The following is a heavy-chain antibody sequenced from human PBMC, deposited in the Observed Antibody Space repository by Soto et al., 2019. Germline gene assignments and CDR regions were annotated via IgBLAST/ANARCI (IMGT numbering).Heavy chain of an antibody. CDR1: GGSFSVYY. CDR3: WGYCSSTSCYSGNNWFDP. J-gene: IGHJ5*02. V-gene: IGHV4-34*01. CDR2: INHSGST. Sequence: KPSETLSLTCAVYGGSFSVYYWSWIRQPPWNGLEWIGEINHSGSTNYNPSLKSRVTISVDTSKNQFSLKLSSVTAADTAVYYCWGYCSSTSCYSGNNWFDPWGQGTLVTVSS. D-gene: IGHD2-2*01.